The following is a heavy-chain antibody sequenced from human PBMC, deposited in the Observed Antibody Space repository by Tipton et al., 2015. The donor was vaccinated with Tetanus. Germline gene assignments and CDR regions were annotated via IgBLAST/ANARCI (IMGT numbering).Heavy chain of an antibody. V-gene: IGHV1-69*06. CDR2: IIPIFETI. D-gene: IGHD3-3*01. J-gene: IGHJ4*02. CDR1: GGSFSTYI. CDR3: ARVKGGTREYYAIKY. Sequence: QSGAEVKKPGSSVKVSCETSGGSFSTYITSWVRQAPGQGLEWMGSIIPIFETITYAQKFQGRLTITADKSTSTAHMSLSGLRSEDTAVYYCARVKGGTREYYAIKYWGQGTLVTVSS.